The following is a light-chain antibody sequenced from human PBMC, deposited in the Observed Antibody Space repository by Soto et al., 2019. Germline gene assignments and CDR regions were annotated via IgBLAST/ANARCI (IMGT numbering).Light chain of an antibody. CDR1: QSVSSN. V-gene: IGKV3-15*01. J-gene: IGKJ1*01. CDR3: QQYNNWPET. Sequence: EIVMTQSPATLSVSPGERATLSCRASQSVSSNLAWYQQKVGQALRVLIYDASTRATGIPGRFSGSGSGTEFTLTISSLQSEDFAVYYCQQYNNWPETFGQGTKVEIK. CDR2: DAS.